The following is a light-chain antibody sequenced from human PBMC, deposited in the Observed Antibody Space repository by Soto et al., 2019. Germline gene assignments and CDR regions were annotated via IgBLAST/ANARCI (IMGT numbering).Light chain of an antibody. CDR2: SNN. CDR1: SSNIGRNT. CDR3: AAWDDTLNGLYV. V-gene: IGLV1-44*01. Sequence: LTQPPSASGPPGQRGAISCSCCSSNIGRNTVSWYQHLPRTAPKLLIYSNNQRPSGVPDRFSGSKSGTSASLAISGLQSEDEADYYCAAWDDTLNGLYVFGTGTKVTVL. J-gene: IGLJ1*01.